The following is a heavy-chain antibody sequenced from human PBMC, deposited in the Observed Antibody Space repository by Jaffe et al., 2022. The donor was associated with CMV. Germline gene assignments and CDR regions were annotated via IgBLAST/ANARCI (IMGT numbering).Heavy chain of an antibody. CDR1: GFTFSSYG. CDR2: ISYDGSNK. CDR3: AKDLAYYYDSSGYFPNYGMDV. J-gene: IGHJ6*02. V-gene: IGHV3-30*18. Sequence: QVQLVESGGGVVQPGRSLRLSCAASGFTFSSYGMHWVRQAPGKGLEWVAVISYDGSNKYYADSVKGRFTISRDNSKNTLYLQMNSLRAEDTAVYYCAKDLAYYYDSSGYFPNYGMDVWGQGTTVTVSS. D-gene: IGHD3-22*01.